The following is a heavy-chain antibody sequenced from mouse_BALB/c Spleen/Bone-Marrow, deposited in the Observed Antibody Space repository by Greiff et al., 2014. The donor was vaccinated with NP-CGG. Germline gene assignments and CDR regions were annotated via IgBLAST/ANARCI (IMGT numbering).Heavy chain of an antibody. D-gene: IGHD2-14*01. CDR2: IDPANGNT. V-gene: IGHV14-3*02. Sequence: LVESGAELVKPGASVKLSCTASGFNIKDTYMHWVKQRPEQGLEWIGRIDPANGNTKYDPKFQGKATITADTSSNTAYLQPSSLTAEDTAVYYCARWDYRYDYWGQGTTLTVSS. CDR3: ARWDYRYDY. J-gene: IGHJ2*01. CDR1: GFNIKDTY.